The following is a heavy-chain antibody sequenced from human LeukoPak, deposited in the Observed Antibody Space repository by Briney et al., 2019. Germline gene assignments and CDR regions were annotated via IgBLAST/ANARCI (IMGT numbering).Heavy chain of an antibody. CDR2: ICYSGGSK. CDR1: GCTFSSYA. J-gene: IGHJ1*01. CDR3: AKDRGIGLRVYAIRSYFEH. V-gene: IGHV3-23*01. D-gene: IGHD2-8*01. Sequence: GGSLRLSCGASGCTFSSYARSWVRQAPGKGLEWVSAICYSGGSKYYPASVKGRFTISRDNTKNTLYLQMNVVSAEHTAVYYCAKDRGIGLRVYAIRSYFEHWGQGTLVTVSS.